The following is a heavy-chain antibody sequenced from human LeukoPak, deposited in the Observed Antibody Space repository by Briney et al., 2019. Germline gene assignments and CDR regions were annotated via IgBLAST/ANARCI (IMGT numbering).Heavy chain of an antibody. CDR1: GFTFDDYA. Sequence: GGSLRLSCAASGFTFDDYAMHWVRQAPGKGLEWVSGISWNSGSIGYADSVKGRFTISRDNAKNSLYLQMNSLRAEDMALYYCAKEGSSSWYGGWFDPWGQGTLVTVSS. CDR2: ISWNSGSI. V-gene: IGHV3-9*03. D-gene: IGHD6-13*01. J-gene: IGHJ5*02. CDR3: AKEGSSSWYGGWFDP.